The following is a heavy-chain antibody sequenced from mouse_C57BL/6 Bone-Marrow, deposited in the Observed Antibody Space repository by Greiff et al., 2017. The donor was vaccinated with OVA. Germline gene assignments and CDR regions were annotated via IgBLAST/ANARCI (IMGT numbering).Heavy chain of an antibody. Sequence: QVQLKESGAELARPGASVKLSCKASGYTFTSYGISWVKQRTGQGLEWIGEIYPRSGNTYYNEKFKGKATLTADKSSSTAYMELRSLTSEDSAVYICARSYDGYYRFAYWGQGTLVTVSA. CDR2: IYPRSGNT. D-gene: IGHD2-3*01. CDR3: ARSYDGYYRFAY. V-gene: IGHV1-81*01. CDR1: GYTFTSYG. J-gene: IGHJ3*01.